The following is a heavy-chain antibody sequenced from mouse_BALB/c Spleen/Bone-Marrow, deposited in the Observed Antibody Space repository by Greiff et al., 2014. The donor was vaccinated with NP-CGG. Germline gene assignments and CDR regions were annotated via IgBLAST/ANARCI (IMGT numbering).Heavy chain of an antibody. CDR1: GYTFTNYW. V-gene: IGHV1-69*02. Sequence: QVQLQQSGAELVKPGASVKLSCKASGYTFTNYWMHWVKQRPEQGLEWIGEIDPSDSYSNYNQNFKGKATLTVDTSSSTAYMQXXXXXXEDAADYYGARGVVYYYAMDYWGQGTSVTVSS. CDR2: IDPSDSYS. CDR3: ARGVVYYYAMDY. J-gene: IGHJ4*01.